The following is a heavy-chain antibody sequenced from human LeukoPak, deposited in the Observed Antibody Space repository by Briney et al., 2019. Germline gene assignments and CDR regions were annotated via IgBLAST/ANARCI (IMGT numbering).Heavy chain of an antibody. Sequence: GASVKVSCKASGGTFSSYAISWVRQAPGQGLEWMGGIIPIFGTANYAQKFQGRVTITTDESTSTAYMELSSLRSEDTAVYYCAVQPREVGATIDYWGQGTLVTVSS. J-gene: IGHJ4*02. CDR1: GGTFSSYA. CDR3: AVQPREVGATIDY. CDR2: IIPIFGTA. V-gene: IGHV1-69*05. D-gene: IGHD1-26*01.